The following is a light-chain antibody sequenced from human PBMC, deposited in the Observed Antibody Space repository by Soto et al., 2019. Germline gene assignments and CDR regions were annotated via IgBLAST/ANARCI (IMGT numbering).Light chain of an antibody. CDR1: SSDFGGYNY. Sequence: QSALTQPPSASESPGQSVTISCTGTSSDFGGYNYVSWYQQHPGKAPKLMIYDVSKRPSGVPDRFSGSKSGNTASLTVSGLQAEDEADYYCSSYAGSSYVFGTGTKVTVL. J-gene: IGLJ1*01. CDR2: DVS. CDR3: SSYAGSSYV. V-gene: IGLV2-8*01.